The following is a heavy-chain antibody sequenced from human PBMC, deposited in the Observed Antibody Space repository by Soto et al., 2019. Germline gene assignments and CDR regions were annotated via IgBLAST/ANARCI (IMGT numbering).Heavy chain of an antibody. Sequence: GASVKVSCKASGYTFTRYGISWVRQAPGQGLEWMGWINLNNGKTDYQRRLQGRVTMTTDTYTTTVYMGPRNLRPDDTAMYYCARDPPGLYQFDYWGQGTLVTVSS. CDR2: INLNNGKT. V-gene: IGHV1-18*04. J-gene: IGHJ4*02. CDR3: ARDPPGLYQFDY. D-gene: IGHD3-16*02. CDR1: GYTFTRYG.